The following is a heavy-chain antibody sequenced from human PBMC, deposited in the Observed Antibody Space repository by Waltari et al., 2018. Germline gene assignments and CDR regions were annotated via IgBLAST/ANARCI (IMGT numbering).Heavy chain of an antibody. J-gene: IGHJ6*02. CDR2: INHSGST. CDR3: ARRKSYYYGSGRGGGMDV. CDR1: GGSFSGYY. V-gene: IGHV4-34*01. Sequence: QVQLQQWGAGLLQPSEPLSLTCAVYGGSFSGYYGAWIRLPPGKVLEWIGEINHSGSTNYNPSLKSRVTISVDTSKNQFSLKLSSVTAADTAVYYCARRKSYYYGSGRGGGMDVWGQGTTVTVSS. D-gene: IGHD3-10*01.